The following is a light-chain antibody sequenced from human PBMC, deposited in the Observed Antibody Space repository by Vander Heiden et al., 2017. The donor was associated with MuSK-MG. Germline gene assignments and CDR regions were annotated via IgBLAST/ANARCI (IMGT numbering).Light chain of an antibody. CDR2: DVT. J-gene: IGLJ1*01. V-gene: IGLV2-11*01. CDR3: CSYAGSYTYV. CDR1: SSDDGGYNY. Sequence: QSALTQPRSVSGSPGQSVTISCTATSSDDGGYNYVSGDQQPPGNAPILIIYDVTKRPSGVPDRFSGSKSGTTASLTILALQAEDDADYYCCSYAGSYTYVLGTGTKCTVL.